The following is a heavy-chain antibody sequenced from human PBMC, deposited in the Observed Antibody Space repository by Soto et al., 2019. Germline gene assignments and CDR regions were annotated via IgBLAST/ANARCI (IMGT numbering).Heavy chain of an antibody. Sequence: QVQLVQSGAEVKKPGASVKVSCKASGYTFTRYDINWVRQATGQGLEWMRWMNPNSGKTGYAQKFQGRVTMTRNTAISTADMQLSSLRSEDTAVYYCARAHYYDSSGYYPNFDYWGQGTLVTVSS. CDR3: ARAHYYDSSGYYPNFDY. CDR2: MNPNSGKT. V-gene: IGHV1-8*01. CDR1: GYTFTRYD. J-gene: IGHJ4*02. D-gene: IGHD3-22*01.